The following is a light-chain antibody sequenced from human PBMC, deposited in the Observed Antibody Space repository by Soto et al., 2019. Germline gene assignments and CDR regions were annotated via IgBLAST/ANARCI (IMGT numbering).Light chain of an antibody. Sequence: QSALTQPPSASGSPGQSLTISCTGTSTDVGNYNYVSWYQQHPGKAPKLMISDVNRRPSGVPDRFSGSKSGNTASLTVSGXXXXXXXXXYCSSYAGSNNWVFGGGTKLTV. CDR3: SSYAGSNNWV. J-gene: IGLJ3*02. CDR1: STDVGNYNY. CDR2: DVN. V-gene: IGLV2-8*01.